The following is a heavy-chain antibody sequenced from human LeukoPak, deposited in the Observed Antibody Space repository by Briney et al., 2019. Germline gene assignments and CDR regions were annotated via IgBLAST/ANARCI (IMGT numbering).Heavy chain of an antibody. CDR3: ARRDLHPRRDGFDP. V-gene: IGHV3-7*03. Sequence: GGSLRLSCAASGFTFSSYWMSWVRQAPGKGLEWVANIKQDGSEKYYVDSVKGRFTISRDNAKNSLYLQMNSLRAEDTAMYYCARRDLHPRRDGFDPWGQGTLVTVSS. J-gene: IGHJ5*02. CDR1: GFTFSSYW. D-gene: IGHD2-21*02. CDR2: IKQDGSEK.